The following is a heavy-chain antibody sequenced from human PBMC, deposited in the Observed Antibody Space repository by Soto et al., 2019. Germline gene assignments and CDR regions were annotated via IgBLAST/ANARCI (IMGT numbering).Heavy chain of an antibody. CDR3: ARVVFGEAAAGIVDY. CDR2: IYYSGST. Sequence: SETLSLTCTVSGGSISSGDYYWSWIRQPPGKGLEWIGYIYYSGSTYYNPSLKSRVTISVDTSKNQFSLKLSSVTAADTAVYYCARVVFGEAAAGIVDYWGQGTLVTVSS. CDR1: GGSISSGDYY. D-gene: IGHD6-13*01. J-gene: IGHJ4*02. V-gene: IGHV4-30-4*01.